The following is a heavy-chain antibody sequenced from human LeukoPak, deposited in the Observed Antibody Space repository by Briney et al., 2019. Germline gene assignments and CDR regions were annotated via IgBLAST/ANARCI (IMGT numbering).Heavy chain of an antibody. Sequence: GGSLRLSCAASGFTFSNYALSWVRQAPGKGLEWVSGIVDSGGTTYYAESVRGRFTISRDNSKNTLYLQMNSLRAEDTATYYCAKSVGAFGFIVAARVDVWGRGTLVTVSS. D-gene: IGHD3-10*01. CDR2: IVDSGGTT. CDR3: AKSVGAFGFIVAARVDV. V-gene: IGHV3-23*01. CDR1: GFTFSNYA. J-gene: IGHJ2*01.